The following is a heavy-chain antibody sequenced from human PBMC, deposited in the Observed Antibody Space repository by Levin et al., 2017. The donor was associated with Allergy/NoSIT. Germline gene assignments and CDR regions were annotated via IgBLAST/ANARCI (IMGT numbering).Heavy chain of an antibody. J-gene: IGHJ6*02. Sequence: PGESLKISCKASGYTFTGYYMHWVRQAPGQGLEWMGWINPNSGGTNYAQKFQGRVTLTRDTSISTAYMELSRLRSDDTAVYYCARDRLIGVGEFDYDYGMDVWGQGTTVTVSS. CDR2: INPNSGGT. D-gene: IGHD3-16*01. CDR1: GYTFTGYY. V-gene: IGHV1-2*02. CDR3: ARDRLIGVGEFDYDYGMDV.